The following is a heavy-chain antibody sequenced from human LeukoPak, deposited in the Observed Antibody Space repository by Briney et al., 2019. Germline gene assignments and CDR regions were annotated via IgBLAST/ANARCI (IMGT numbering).Heavy chain of an antibody. D-gene: IGHD1-26*01. CDR3: ARASGTYPNSLDS. Sequence: SETLSHTCSVSGASVNSFYWTWIRQAAGKGPEWIGRIYITGSTDYNPSLKSRVTISLDKSNNEFSLKMNSVTAADTAVYFCARASGTYPNSLDSWGRGTLVIVSS. V-gene: IGHV4-4*07. CDR1: GASVNSFY. CDR2: IYITGST. J-gene: IGHJ4*02.